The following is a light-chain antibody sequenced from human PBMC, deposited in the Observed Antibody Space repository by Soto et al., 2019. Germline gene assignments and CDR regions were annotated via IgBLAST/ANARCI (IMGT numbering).Light chain of an antibody. CDR3: QKYGRSPTT. Sequence: EIVLTQSPGTLSLSPGERATLSCRASQSVSSTLLAWYQQKPGQAPRLLIYAASSRATGIPYRFSGSGSGTDFTLTISRLEPEDFAVYYCQKYGRSPTTFGQGTRLEIK. V-gene: IGKV3-20*01. CDR1: QSVSSTL. J-gene: IGKJ5*01. CDR2: AAS.